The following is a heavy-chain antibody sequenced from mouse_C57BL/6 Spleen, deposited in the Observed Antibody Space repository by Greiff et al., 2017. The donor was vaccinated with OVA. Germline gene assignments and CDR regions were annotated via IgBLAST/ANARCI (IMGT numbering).Heavy chain of an antibody. D-gene: IGHD1-1*01. Sequence: VQLVESGAELAKPGASVKLSCKASGYTFTSYWMHWVNQRPGQGLEWIGYINPSSGYTTYNQKFKDKATLTADKSSITAYMPLSSLTYEDSAVYYCAIYYYGSNWYFDVWGTGTTVTVSS. CDR2: INPSSGYT. J-gene: IGHJ1*03. CDR3: AIYYYGSNWYFDV. V-gene: IGHV1-7*01. CDR1: GYTFTSYW.